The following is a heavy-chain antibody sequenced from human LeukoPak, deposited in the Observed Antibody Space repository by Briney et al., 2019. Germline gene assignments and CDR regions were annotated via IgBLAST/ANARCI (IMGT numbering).Heavy chain of an antibody. V-gene: IGHV4-38-2*02. Sequence: SETLSLTCTVSGYSISSGYYWGWIRQPPGKGLEWIGSIYRSGGTYYNPSLKSRVTISVDTSKNQFSFKLSSVTAADTALYYCARDPSLRYFDWLYDYGMDVWGQGTTVTVSS. J-gene: IGHJ6*02. CDR3: ARDPSLRYFDWLYDYGMDV. CDR1: GYSISSGYY. D-gene: IGHD3-9*01. CDR2: IYRSGGT.